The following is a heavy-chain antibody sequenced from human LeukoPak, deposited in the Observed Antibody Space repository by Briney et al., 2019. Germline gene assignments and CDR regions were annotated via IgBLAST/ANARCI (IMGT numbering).Heavy chain of an antibody. CDR3: ARVAQKLERIAVAGTSEWRATWYFDL. Sequence: SETLSLTCTVSGGSIRSYYWSWIRQPAGKGLECIGRIDTSGSKNYNPSLKSRVTMSVDTSKNQLSLKLSSVTAADTAVYYCARVAQKLERIAVAGTSEWRATWYFDLWGRGTLVTVSS. J-gene: IGHJ2*01. CDR1: GGSIRSYY. D-gene: IGHD6-19*01. V-gene: IGHV4-4*07. CDR2: IDTSGSK.